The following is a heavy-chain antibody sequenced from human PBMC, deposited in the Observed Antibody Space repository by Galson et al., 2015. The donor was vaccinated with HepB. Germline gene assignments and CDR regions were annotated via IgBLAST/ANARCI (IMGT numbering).Heavy chain of an antibody. CDR3: ARVRRYCSGGSCSYFDY. CDR2: INPNSGGT. Sequence: SVKVSCKASGYLFSGYYMHWVRQAPEQGLEWMGWINPNSGGTNYAQKFQGRVTMTRDTSITTAYMELRRLRSDDTAMYYCARVRRYCSGGSCSYFDYWGQGILVTVSS. J-gene: IGHJ4*02. V-gene: IGHV1-2*02. D-gene: IGHD2-15*01. CDR1: GYLFSGYY.